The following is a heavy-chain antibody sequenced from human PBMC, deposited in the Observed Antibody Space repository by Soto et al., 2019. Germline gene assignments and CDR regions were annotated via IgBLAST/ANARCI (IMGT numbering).Heavy chain of an antibody. D-gene: IGHD3-10*01. J-gene: IGHJ6*02. V-gene: IGHV3-23*01. CDR2: ISGSGGST. CDR3: AKWLGGFWNYYYGMDV. CDR1: GFTFSSYA. Sequence: EVQLLESGGGLVQPGGSLRLSCAASGFTFSSYAMSWVRQAPGKGLEWVSAISGSGGSTYYADSVKGRFTISRDNSKNTLYLQMNSLRAEDTAVYYCAKWLGGFWNYYYGMDVWGQGTTVTVSS.